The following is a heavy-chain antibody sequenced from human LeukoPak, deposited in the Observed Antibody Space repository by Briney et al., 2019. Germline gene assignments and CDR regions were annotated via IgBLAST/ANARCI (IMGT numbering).Heavy chain of an antibody. CDR1: GYSFNNHG. Sequence: GASVKVSCKASGYSFNNHGLSWVRQAPRQGLEWGGWVGAGNGDTHYAQKLQGRVTMTTDTSTNTAYMDLRSLRSDDTAVYYCARASSPYNWYFDLWGRGTLVTVSS. V-gene: IGHV1-18*01. CDR3: ARASSPYNWYFDL. CDR2: VGAGNGDT. D-gene: IGHD4-11*01. J-gene: IGHJ2*01.